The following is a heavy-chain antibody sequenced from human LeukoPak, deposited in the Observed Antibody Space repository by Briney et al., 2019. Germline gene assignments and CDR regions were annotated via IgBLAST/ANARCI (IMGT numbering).Heavy chain of an antibody. J-gene: IGHJ3*02. Sequence: PGGSLRLSCGASGFIFSDHWTSWVRQAPGKGLEWVANIKQDGSEKYYVDSVKGRFTISRDNAKNSLYLQMNSLRAEDTAVYYCVLCIGYNPGDAFDIWGQGTMVTVSS. CDR2: IKQDGSEK. V-gene: IGHV3-7*01. D-gene: IGHD5-24*01. CDR3: VLCIGYNPGDAFDI. CDR1: GFIFSDHW.